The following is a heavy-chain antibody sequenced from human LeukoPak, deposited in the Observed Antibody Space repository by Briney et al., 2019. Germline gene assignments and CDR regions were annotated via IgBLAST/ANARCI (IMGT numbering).Heavy chain of an antibody. V-gene: IGHV4-39*01. CDR3: ARGYCSSTSCYNLNWFDP. J-gene: IGHJ5*02. D-gene: IGHD2-2*02. Sequence: SETLSLTCTGSGGSISSSSYYWGGIRQPPGKGLEWIGSIYYSGSTYYNPSLKSRVTISVDTSKNQFSLKLSSVTAADTAMYYCARGYCSSTSCYNLNWFDPWGQGTLVTVSS. CDR1: GGSISSSSYY. CDR2: IYYSGST.